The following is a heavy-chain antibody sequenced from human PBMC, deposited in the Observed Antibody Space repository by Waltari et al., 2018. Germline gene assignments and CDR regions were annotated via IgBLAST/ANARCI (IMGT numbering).Heavy chain of an antibody. J-gene: IGHJ4*02. V-gene: IGHV1-69*04. CDR3: ARDVGADFWSGYWSYSFHY. CDR1: GYSFSTYA. D-gene: IGHD3-3*01. Sequence: QVQLVQSGAEVKKPVSSVKVSCIPSGYSFSTYAISWVRQAPGQGLEWMGGIVPILGVASYAQKFQDRVTITADESTGTVYMELSSLRSDDTAVYFCARDVGADFWSGYWSYSFHYWGQGTLVTVSS. CDR2: IVPILGVA.